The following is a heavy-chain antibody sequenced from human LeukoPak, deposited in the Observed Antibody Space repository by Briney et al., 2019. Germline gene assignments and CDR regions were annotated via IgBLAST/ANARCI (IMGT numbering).Heavy chain of an antibody. V-gene: IGHV3-7*01. J-gene: IGHJ4*02. Sequence: PGGSLRLSCAASGFTFSDYWMTWVRQAPGKGLEWVANINQDGSLKYYVDSVKGRFTISRDNAKNSLFLQMDGLRVDDTAVYFCARDGRGGHNDFWGQGTLITVSS. CDR1: GFTFSDYW. D-gene: IGHD4-23*01. CDR3: ARDGRGGHNDF. CDR2: INQDGSLK.